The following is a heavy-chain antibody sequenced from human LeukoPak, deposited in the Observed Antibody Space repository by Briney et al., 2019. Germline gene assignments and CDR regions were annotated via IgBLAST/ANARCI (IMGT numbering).Heavy chain of an antibody. Sequence: SETLSLTCAVYGGSFSGYYWSWIRQPPGKGLEWIGEINHSGSTNYNPSLKSRVTISVDTSKNQFSLKLSSVTAADTAVYYCAREAAIAAPIDFWGQGARVTVSS. CDR1: GGSFSGYY. CDR2: INHSGST. V-gene: IGHV4-34*01. D-gene: IGHD6-13*01. CDR3: AREAAIAAPIDF. J-gene: IGHJ4*02.